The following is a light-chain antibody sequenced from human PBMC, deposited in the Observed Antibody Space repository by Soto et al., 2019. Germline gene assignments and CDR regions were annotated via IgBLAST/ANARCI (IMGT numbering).Light chain of an antibody. CDR1: SSNIASNS. CDR2: NNN. V-gene: IGLV1-44*01. Sequence: QSVLTQPPSASGTPGQRVTISCSGSSSNIASNSVNWYQQLPGTAPKLLIYNNNQRPSGVPDRFSGSKSGTSASLAISGLQSEDEADYYYATWDDSLKGVVFGGGTQLTVL. CDR3: ATWDDSLKGVV. J-gene: IGLJ2*01.